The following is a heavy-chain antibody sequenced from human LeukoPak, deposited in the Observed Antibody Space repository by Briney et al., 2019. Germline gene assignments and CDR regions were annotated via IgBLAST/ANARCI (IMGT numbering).Heavy chain of an antibody. J-gene: IGHJ6*02. CDR3: ARETMVRGVIFYYYGMDV. CDR2: IYTSGST. D-gene: IGHD3-10*01. V-gene: IGHV4-4*07. Sequence: SDTLSLTCTASGGSITSYYRRWIRQPAGQGLEWIGSIYTSGSTNYNPSLKSRVTMSVDTSKNQFSLKLSSVTAADTAVYYCARETMVRGVIFYYYGMDVWGQGTTVTVSS. CDR1: GGSITSYY.